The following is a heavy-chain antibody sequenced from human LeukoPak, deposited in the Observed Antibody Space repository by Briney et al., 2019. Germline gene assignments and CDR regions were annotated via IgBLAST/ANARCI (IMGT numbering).Heavy chain of an antibody. CDR1: GLTFYSYW. D-gene: IGHD3-16*01. V-gene: IGHV3-7*01. CDR3: ARDGVGRVPEMSAPDY. CDR2: IKQDGSEK. J-gene: IGHJ4*02. Sequence: GGSLRLSYAASGLTFYSYWMSWVRQAPGKGLEWVANIKQDGSEKYYVDSVKGRFTISRDNAKNSLYLQMNSLRAEDTAVYYCARDGVGRVPEMSAPDYWGQGTLVTVSS.